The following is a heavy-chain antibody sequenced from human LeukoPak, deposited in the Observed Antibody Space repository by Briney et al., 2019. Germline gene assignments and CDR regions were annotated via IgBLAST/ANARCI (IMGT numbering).Heavy chain of an antibody. Sequence: HAGGSLRLSCAASGFTFSSYAMHWVRQAPGKGLEWVAVISYDGSNKYYADSVKGRFTISRDNSKNSLYLQMNSLRAEDTAVYYCASSRGYNSGYRALELPPSPIDWGQGTLVTVSS. V-gene: IGHV3-30*04. J-gene: IGHJ4*02. CDR1: GFTFSSYA. D-gene: IGHD5-18*01. CDR3: ASSRGYNSGYRALELPPSPID. CDR2: ISYDGSNK.